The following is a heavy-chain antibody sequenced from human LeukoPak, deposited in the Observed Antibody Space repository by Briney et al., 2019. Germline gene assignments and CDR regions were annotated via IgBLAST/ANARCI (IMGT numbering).Heavy chain of an antibody. J-gene: IGHJ2*01. CDR1: GGSISSYY. CDR2: IHYSGST. Sequence: SETLSLTCTVSGGSISSYYWSWIRQPPGKGLEWIGYIHYSGSTNHNPSLKSRVTISIDTSKNQISLRLTSVTAADTAVYYCAGYGNYWDWYFDLWGRGTLVTVSP. CDR3: AGYGNYWDWYFDL. D-gene: IGHD4-11*01. V-gene: IGHV4-59*01.